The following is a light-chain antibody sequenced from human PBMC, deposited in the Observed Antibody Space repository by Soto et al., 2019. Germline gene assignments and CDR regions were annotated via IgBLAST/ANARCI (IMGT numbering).Light chain of an antibody. V-gene: IGKV3-20*01. Sequence: IVLTQSPGTLSLSPGERATLSCRASQSVSSSSLAWYQQKPGQAPRLLIDGASSRATGIPDRFSGSGSETDFTLTISRLEPEDFAVYYCQQYGSSPLFTFGPGTKVDIK. CDR1: QSVSSSS. CDR2: GAS. CDR3: QQYGSSPLFT. J-gene: IGKJ3*01.